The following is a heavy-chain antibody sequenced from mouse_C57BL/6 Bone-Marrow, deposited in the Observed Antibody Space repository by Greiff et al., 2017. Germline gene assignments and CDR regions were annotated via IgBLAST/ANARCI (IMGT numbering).Heavy chain of an antibody. D-gene: IGHD4-1*01. J-gene: IGHJ4*01. CDR2: IDPENGDT. Sequence: EVMLVESGAELVRPGASVKLSCTASGFNIKDDYMHWVKQRPEQGLEWIGWIDPENGDTEYASKFQGKATITADTSSNTAYLQLSSLTSEDTAVYYCTLTGNAMDYWGQGTSVTVSS. CDR3: TLTGNAMDY. V-gene: IGHV14-4*01. CDR1: GFNIKDDY.